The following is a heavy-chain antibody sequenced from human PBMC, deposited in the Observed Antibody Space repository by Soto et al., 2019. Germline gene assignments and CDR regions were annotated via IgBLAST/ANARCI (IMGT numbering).Heavy chain of an antibody. CDR2: ISGSGGST. Sequence: QPGGSLRLSCAASGFTFSSYAMSWVRQAPGKGLEWVSAISGSGGSTYYADSVKGRFTISRDNSKNTLYLQMNSLRAEDTAVYYCAKVGDYDFWSGYHQYYFDYWGQGT. J-gene: IGHJ4*02. D-gene: IGHD3-3*01. V-gene: IGHV3-23*01. CDR1: GFTFSSYA. CDR3: AKVGDYDFWSGYHQYYFDY.